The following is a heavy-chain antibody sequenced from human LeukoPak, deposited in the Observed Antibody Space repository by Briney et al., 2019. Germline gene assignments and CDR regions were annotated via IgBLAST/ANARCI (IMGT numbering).Heavy chain of an antibody. CDR2: ISSSSRYI. CDR1: GFTFSSYS. D-gene: IGHD3-22*01. Sequence: GGSLRLSCAASGFTFSSYSMNWVRQAPGKGLEWVSSISSSSRYIYYADSVKGRFTISRDNAKNSLYLQMNSLRAEDTAVYYCAREWTYYYDSSGLDYWGQGTLVTVSS. CDR3: AREWTYYYDSSGLDY. J-gene: IGHJ4*02. V-gene: IGHV3-21*03.